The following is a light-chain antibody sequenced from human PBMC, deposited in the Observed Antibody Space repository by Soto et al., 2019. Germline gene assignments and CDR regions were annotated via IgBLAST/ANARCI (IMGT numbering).Light chain of an antibody. CDR3: QQYNSYSWT. CDR2: GAS. Sequence: EIVMTQSPATLSVSPGERVTLSCRASQSVDSKLAWYQQKPGQAPRLLIYGASTRATGIPARFGGSGSGTEFTLTISSLQSEDFATYYCQQYNSYSWTFGQGTKVEIK. J-gene: IGKJ1*01. CDR1: QSVDSK. V-gene: IGKV3-15*01.